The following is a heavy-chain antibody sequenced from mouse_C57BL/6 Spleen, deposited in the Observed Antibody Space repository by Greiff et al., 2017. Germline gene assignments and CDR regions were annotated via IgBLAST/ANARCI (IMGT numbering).Heavy chain of an antibody. Sequence: EVKLQESGAELVRPGASVKLSCTASGFYIKDYYMHWVKQRPEQGLEWIGRIDPEDGDTEYAPKFQGKATMTADTSSNTAYLQLSSQTSEDTAVYYCTTHSLNYGSNLWYFDVWGTGTTVTVSS. D-gene: IGHD1-1*01. CDR1: GFYIKDYY. J-gene: IGHJ1*03. CDR3: TTHSLNYGSNLWYFDV. V-gene: IGHV14-1*01. CDR2: IDPEDGDT.